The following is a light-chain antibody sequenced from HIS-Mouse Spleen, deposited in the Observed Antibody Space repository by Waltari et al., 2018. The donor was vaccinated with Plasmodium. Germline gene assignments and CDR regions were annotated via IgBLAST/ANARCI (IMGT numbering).Light chain of an antibody. J-gene: IGKJ1*01. V-gene: IGKV1-39*01. CDR2: AAS. Sequence: DIQMTQSQPSLSASVGARVTITCRPSQSISSYLNWYQQKPGKAPKLLIYAASSLQSGVPSRFSGSGSGTDFTLTISSLQPEYFATYYCQQSYSTWTFGQGTKVEIK. CDR3: QQSYSTWT. CDR1: QSISSY.